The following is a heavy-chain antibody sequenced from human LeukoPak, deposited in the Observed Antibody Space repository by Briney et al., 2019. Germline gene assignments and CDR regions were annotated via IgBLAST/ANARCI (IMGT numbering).Heavy chain of an antibody. CDR3: AEYSSSSAV. Sequence: PSETLSLTCAVYGGSFSGYYWSWVRQPPGKGLEWIGEINHSGSTNYNPSLKSRVTISVDTSKNQFSLKLSSVTAADTAVYYCAEYSSSSAVWGKGTTVTVSS. V-gene: IGHV4-34*01. CDR2: INHSGST. CDR1: GGSFSGYY. D-gene: IGHD6-6*01. J-gene: IGHJ6*04.